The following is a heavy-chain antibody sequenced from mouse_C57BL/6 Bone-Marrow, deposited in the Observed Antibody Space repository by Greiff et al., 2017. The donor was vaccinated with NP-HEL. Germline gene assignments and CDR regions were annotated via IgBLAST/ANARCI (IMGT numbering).Heavy chain of an antibody. J-gene: IGHJ3*01. CDR1: GYTFTSYW. CDR2: IDPSDSYT. CDR3: ARESCGSGGWFAY. V-gene: IGHV1-69*01. Sequence: QVQLQQPGAELVMPGASVKLSCKASGYTFTSYWMNWVKQRPGQGLEWIGEIDPSDSYTNYNQKFKGKATLTVDKSSSTAYMQLSSLTSEDSAVYYCARESCGSGGWFAYWGQGTLVTVSA. D-gene: IGHD1-1*01.